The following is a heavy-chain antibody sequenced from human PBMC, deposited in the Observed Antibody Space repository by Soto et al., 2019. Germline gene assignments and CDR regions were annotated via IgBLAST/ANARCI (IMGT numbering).Heavy chain of an antibody. CDR1: GYTLTELS. Sequence: ASVKVSCKVSGYTLTELSMHWVLQAPGKGLEWMGGFDPEDGETIYAQKFQGRVTMTEDTSTDTAYMELSSLRSEDTAVYYCATSSDSSGSDAFDSWGQGTMVTVAS. CDR3: ATSSDSSGSDAFDS. V-gene: IGHV1-24*01. J-gene: IGHJ3*02. CDR2: FDPEDGET. D-gene: IGHD6-19*01.